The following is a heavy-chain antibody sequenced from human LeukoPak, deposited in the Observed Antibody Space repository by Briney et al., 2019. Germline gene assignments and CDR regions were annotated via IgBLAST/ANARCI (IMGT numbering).Heavy chain of an antibody. D-gene: IGHD3-22*01. J-gene: IGHJ4*02. CDR1: SGSFSGYY. CDR2: INESGRT. CDR3: ARIGDSPN. Sequence: PSETLSLTCAVYSGSFSGYYWSWIRQPPGKGLEWIGEINESGRTSYNPSLKSRVTISVDPSKNQFSLKLSSVTAADTAVYYCARIGDSPNWGQGTLVTVSS. V-gene: IGHV4-34*01.